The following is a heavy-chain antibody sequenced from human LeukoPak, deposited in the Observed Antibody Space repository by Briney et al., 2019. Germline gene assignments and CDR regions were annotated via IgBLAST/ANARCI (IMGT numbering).Heavy chain of an antibody. CDR1: GYTFTSYD. Sequence: ASVKVSCKASGYTFTSYDINRVRQATGQGLEWMGWMNPNSGNTGYAQKFQGRVTITRNTSISTAYMELSSLRSEDTAVYYCARGPLYYYDSSGHFDYWGQGTLVTVSS. CDR3: ARGPLYYYDSSGHFDY. D-gene: IGHD3-22*01. V-gene: IGHV1-8*03. CDR2: MNPNSGNT. J-gene: IGHJ4*02.